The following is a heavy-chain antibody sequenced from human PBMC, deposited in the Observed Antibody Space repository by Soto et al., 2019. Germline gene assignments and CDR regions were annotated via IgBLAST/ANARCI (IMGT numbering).Heavy chain of an antibody. V-gene: IGHV3-30-3*01. CDR1: GFTFSSYA. J-gene: IGHJ4*02. Sequence: PGGSLRLSCAASGFTFSSYAMHWVRQAPGKGLEWVAVISYDGSNKYYADSVKGRFTISRDNSKNTLYLQMNSLRAEDTAVYYCARDPSPDRDDSNFDYWGQGTLVTVSS. CDR3: ARDPSPDRDDSNFDY. D-gene: IGHD3-22*01. CDR2: ISYDGSNK.